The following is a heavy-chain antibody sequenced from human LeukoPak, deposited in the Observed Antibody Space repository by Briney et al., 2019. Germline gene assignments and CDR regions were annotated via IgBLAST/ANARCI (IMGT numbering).Heavy chain of an antibody. CDR3: ARGNPWSGYYSSSTPHNAFDI. D-gene: IGHD3-3*01. CDR1: GFTFSSYS. J-gene: IGHJ3*02. Sequence: PGGSLRLSCAASGFTFSSYSMNWVRQAPGKGLEWVSYISSSSSTIYYADSVKGRFTISRDNAKNSLYLQMNSLRAEDTAVYYCARGNPWSGYYSSSTPHNAFDIWGQGTMVTVSS. V-gene: IGHV3-48*01. CDR2: ISSSSSTI.